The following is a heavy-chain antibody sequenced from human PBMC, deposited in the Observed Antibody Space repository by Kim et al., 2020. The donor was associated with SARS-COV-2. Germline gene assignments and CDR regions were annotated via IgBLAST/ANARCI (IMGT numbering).Heavy chain of an antibody. CDR2: IIPIFGTA. D-gene: IGHD3-3*01. CDR1: GGTFSSYA. CDR3: ARGRDSIFGVESKPETTNTTLGYGMDV. J-gene: IGHJ6*02. Sequence: SVKVSCKASGGTFSSYAISWVRQAPGQGLEWMGGIIPIFGTANYAQKFQGRVTITADESTSTAYMELSSLRSEDTAVYYCARGRDSIFGVESKPETTNTTLGYGMDVWGQGTTVTVSS. V-gene: IGHV1-69*13.